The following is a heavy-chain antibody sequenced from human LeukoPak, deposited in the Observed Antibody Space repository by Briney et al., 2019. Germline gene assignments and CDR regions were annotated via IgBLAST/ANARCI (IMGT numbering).Heavy chain of an antibody. Sequence: TGGSLRLSCAASGFTFSSYSMNWVRQAPGKGLEWVSSISSSSSYIYYADSVKGRFTISRDNAKNSLYLQMNSLRAEDTALYYCAKGGPGGGDLAEGMDVWGQGTTVTVSS. D-gene: IGHD2-21*02. J-gene: IGHJ6*02. CDR3: AKGGPGGGDLAEGMDV. V-gene: IGHV3-21*04. CDR1: GFTFSSYS. CDR2: ISSSSSYI.